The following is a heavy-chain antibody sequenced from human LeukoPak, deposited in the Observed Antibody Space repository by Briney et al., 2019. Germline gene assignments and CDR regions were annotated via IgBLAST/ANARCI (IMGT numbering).Heavy chain of an antibody. CDR1: GYTFTSYD. D-gene: IGHD3-10*01. V-gene: IGHV1-8*01. Sequence: ASVKVSCKASGYTFTSYDINWVRQATGQGLEWMGWMNPNSGNTGYAQKFQGGVTMTRNTSISTAYMELSSLRSEDTAVYYCARAAKRSITMVRGVIPPGYWGQGTLVTVSS. CDR2: MNPNSGNT. CDR3: ARAAKRSITMVRGVIPPGY. J-gene: IGHJ4*02.